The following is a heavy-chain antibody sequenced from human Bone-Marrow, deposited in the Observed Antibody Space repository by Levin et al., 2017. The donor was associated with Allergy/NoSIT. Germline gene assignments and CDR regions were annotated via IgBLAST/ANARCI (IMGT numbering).Heavy chain of an antibody. CDR3: ARAGASLVRGAVTPFYYRLYTMDI. CDR1: GYTFVSYG. Sequence: ASVKVSCKTSGYTFVSYGINWVRQAPGKGLEWMGWINTNTGKPTYAQGSTGRYVFSVDTSVTTAYLQINSLKADDTAVYYCARAGASLVRGAVTPFYYRLYTMDIWGNGTTLTVAS. V-gene: IGHV7-4-1*02. D-gene: IGHD3-10*01. J-gene: IGHJ6*03. CDR2: INTNTGKP.